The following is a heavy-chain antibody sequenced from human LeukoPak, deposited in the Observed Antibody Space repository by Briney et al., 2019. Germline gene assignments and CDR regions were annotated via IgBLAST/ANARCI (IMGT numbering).Heavy chain of an antibody. Sequence: GGSLRLSCAASGFTFSSYAMHWVHQAPGKGLEWVAVISYDGSNKYYADSVKGRFTISRDNSKNTLYLQMNSLRAEDTAVYYCARENYGMDVWGQGTTVTVSS. CDR3: ARENYGMDV. J-gene: IGHJ6*02. CDR2: ISYDGSNK. CDR1: GFTFSSYA. V-gene: IGHV3-30-3*01.